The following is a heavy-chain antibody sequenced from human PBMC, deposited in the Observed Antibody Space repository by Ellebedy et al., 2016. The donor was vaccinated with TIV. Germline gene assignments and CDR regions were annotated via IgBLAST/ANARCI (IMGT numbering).Heavy chain of an antibody. D-gene: IGHD6-13*01. Sequence: GESLKISCSASGFTFSSYAMHWVRQAPGKGLEYVSAISSNGGSTYYADSVKGRFTISRDNSKNTLYLQMNSLRAEDTAIYYCAKDTHYSSSWYSDYWGQGTLVTVSS. CDR2: ISSNGGST. J-gene: IGHJ4*02. CDR1: GFTFSSYA. V-gene: IGHV3-64*04. CDR3: AKDTHYSSSWYSDY.